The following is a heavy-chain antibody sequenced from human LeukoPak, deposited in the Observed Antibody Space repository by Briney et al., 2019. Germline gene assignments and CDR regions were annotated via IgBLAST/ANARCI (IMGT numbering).Heavy chain of an antibody. CDR3: ARGYSSSARRYDY. CDR1: GGSFSGYY. Sequence: SETLSLACAVYGGSFSGYYWSWIRQPPGKGLEWIGEINHSGSTNYNPSLKSRVTISVDTSKNQFSLKLSSVTAADTAVYYCARGYSSSARRYDYWGQGTLVTVSS. D-gene: IGHD6-6*01. CDR2: INHSGST. J-gene: IGHJ4*02. V-gene: IGHV4-34*01.